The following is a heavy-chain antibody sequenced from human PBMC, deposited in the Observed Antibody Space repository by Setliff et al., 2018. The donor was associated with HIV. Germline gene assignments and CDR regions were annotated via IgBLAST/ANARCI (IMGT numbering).Heavy chain of an antibody. Sequence: GGSLRLSCAASGFTVSSNYMSWVRQAPGRGLEWVSVIYSGGSTYYADSRKGRFTISRDNSKNTLYLQMSSLRAEDTAVYYCVKARVDGDYYYYYMDVWGKGTTVTVSS. J-gene: IGHJ6*03. CDR3: VKARVDGDYYYYYMDV. D-gene: IGHD4-17*01. CDR2: IYSGGST. CDR1: GFTVSSNY. V-gene: IGHV3-53*05.